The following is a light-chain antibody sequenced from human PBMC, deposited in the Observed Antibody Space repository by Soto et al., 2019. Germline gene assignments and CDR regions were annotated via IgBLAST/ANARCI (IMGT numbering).Light chain of an antibody. CDR3: QQYAGSPRT. CDR2: ATS. Sequence: EIVLTQSPGTLSLSPGERATLSCRASQSVFTKYLAWYQQKSGQAPRLLIYATSSRATGIPDRFSGSGSGTDFTLTISRLEPEDFAVYYCQQYAGSPRTCGQGTKVEIK. CDR1: QSVFTKY. V-gene: IGKV3-20*01. J-gene: IGKJ1*01.